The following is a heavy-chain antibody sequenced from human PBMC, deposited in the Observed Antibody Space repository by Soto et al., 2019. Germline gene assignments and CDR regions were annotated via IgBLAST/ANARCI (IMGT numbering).Heavy chain of an antibody. CDR1: GDSVSSDSTA. Sequence: SQTLSLTCALSGDSVSSDSTASNSIRLSPSRGIDWLGRTYYGSQWYSLYAPSVKSRISIQPDTSENEFCVQLTPVTPDDTAIRYCARGPGSQRSWGKGTLVTVSS. D-gene: IGHD1-1*01. V-gene: IGHV6-1*01. J-gene: IGHJ5*02. CDR3: ARGPGSQRS. CDR2: TYYGSQWYS.